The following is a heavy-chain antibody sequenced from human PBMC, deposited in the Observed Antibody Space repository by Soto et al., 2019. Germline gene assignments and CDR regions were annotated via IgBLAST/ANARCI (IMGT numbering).Heavy chain of an antibody. J-gene: IGHJ4*02. Sequence: ELQLVESGGGLIQPGGSLRLSCAASGFTVTRNYMTWVRLAPGKGLECVSTINTGGKTFYTDSVKGRFTVSRDASKNTVDLQMNTLSVEDTAVYYCATGGSKRVRGAIVEVFHLEFWGRGTVVTVSS. CDR1: GFTVTRNY. CDR3: ATGGSKRVRGAIVEVFHLEF. CDR2: INTGGKT. D-gene: IGHD3-10*01. V-gene: IGHV3-53*02.